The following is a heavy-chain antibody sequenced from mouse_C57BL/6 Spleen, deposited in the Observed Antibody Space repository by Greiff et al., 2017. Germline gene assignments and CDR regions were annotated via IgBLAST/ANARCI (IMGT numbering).Heavy chain of an antibody. V-gene: IGHV1-80*01. J-gene: IGHJ3*01. CDR1: GYAFSSYW. CDR2: IYPGDGDT. Sequence: QVHVKQSGAELVKPGASVKISCKASGYAFSSYWMNWVKQRPGKGLEWIGQIYPGDGDTNYNGKFKGKATLTADKSSSTAYMQLSSLTSEDSAVYFCARGDYYGSSYVVAYWGQGTLVTVSA. D-gene: IGHD1-1*01. CDR3: ARGDYYGSSYVVAY.